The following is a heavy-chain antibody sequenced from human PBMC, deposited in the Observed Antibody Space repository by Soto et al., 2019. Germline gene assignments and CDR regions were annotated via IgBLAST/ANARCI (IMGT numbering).Heavy chain of an antibody. CDR3: ARLPPYYGSGSYYTSLDYYYGMDV. CDR1: GYSFTSYW. D-gene: IGHD3-10*01. Sequence: GESLKISCKGSGYSFTSYWISWVRQMPGKGLEWMGRIDPSDSYTNYSPSFQGHVTISADKSLSTAYLQWSSLKASDTALYYCARLPPYYGSGSYYTSLDYYYGMDVWGQGTTVTVSS. J-gene: IGHJ6*02. CDR2: IDPSDSYT. V-gene: IGHV5-10-1*01.